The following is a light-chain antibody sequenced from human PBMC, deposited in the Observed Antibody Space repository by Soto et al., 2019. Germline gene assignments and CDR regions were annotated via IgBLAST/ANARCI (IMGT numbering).Light chain of an antibody. Sequence: DIVMTQSPLSLPDTPGEPASISCRSSQSLLHSNGYNYLDWYLQKPGQSPQLLIYLGSNRASGVPDRFSGSGSGTDFTLKISGVEAEDVGVYYCMQALQTPPWTFGQGTNVEIK. V-gene: IGKV2-28*01. J-gene: IGKJ1*01. CDR1: QSLLHSNGYNY. CDR2: LGS. CDR3: MQALQTPPWT.